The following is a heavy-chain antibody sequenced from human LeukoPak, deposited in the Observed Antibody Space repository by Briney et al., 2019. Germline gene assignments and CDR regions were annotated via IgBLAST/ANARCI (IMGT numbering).Heavy chain of an antibody. CDR2: IKQDGIEK. Sequence: GGSLRLSCAASGFTFSSYWMSWVRQAPGKGLEWVANIKQDGIEKYYVDSVKGRFTISRDNARNSLYLQMNTLRAEDTAVYYCARVRGYSGYGLDYWGQGTLVTVSS. J-gene: IGHJ4*02. CDR3: ARVRGYSGYGLDY. V-gene: IGHV3-7*01. CDR1: GFTFSSYW. D-gene: IGHD5-12*01.